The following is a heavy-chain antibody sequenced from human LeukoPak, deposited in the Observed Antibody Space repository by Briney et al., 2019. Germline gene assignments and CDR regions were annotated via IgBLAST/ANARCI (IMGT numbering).Heavy chain of an antibody. Sequence: GGSLRLSCSASGFTFSSYAMHWVRQAPGKGLEYISAINSNGDSTYYADSVKGRFTISRDNSKNTLYLQMSSLRSEDTAVYYCHGLFCWGQGTLVTVSS. D-gene: IGHD3-9*01. CDR1: GFTFSSYA. CDR3: HGLFC. CDR2: INSNGDST. J-gene: IGHJ4*02. V-gene: IGHV3-64D*09.